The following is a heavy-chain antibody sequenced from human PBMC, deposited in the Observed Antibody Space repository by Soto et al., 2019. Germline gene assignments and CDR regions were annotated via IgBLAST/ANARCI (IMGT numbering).Heavy chain of an antibody. CDR2: ISYDGSNK. Sequence: QVQLVESGGGVVQPGRSLRLSCAASGFTFSSYGMHWVRQAPGKGLEWVAVISYDGSNKYYADSVKGRFTISRDNSKNTLYLQMNSLRAEDTAVYYCVNSLPHWGQGTLVTVSS. J-gene: IGHJ4*02. CDR3: VNSLPH. CDR1: GFTFSSYG. V-gene: IGHV3-30*18.